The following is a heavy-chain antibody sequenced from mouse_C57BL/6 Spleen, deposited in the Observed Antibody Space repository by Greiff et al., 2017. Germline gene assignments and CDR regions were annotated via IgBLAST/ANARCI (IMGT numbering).Heavy chain of an antibody. V-gene: IGHV1-9*01. CDR2: ILPGSGST. D-gene: IGHD4-1*02. J-gene: IGHJ2*01. CDR1: GYTFTGYW. CDR3: ARLNNWPHNWDYFDY. Sequence: VQLQQSGAELMKPGASVKLSCKATGYTFTGYWIEWVKQRPGHGLEWIGEILPGSGSTNYNEKFKGKATFTADTSSSTAYMQLSSLTTEDSAIYYCARLNNWPHNWDYFDYWGQGTTLTVSS.